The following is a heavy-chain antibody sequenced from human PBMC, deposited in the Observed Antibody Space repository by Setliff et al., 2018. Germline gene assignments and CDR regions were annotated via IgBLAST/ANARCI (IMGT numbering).Heavy chain of an antibody. CDR2: IIPIFGTA. D-gene: IGHD6-19*01. J-gene: IGHJ1*01. CDR3: ARDPWQWLTTFTSAEYFQH. Sequence: GASVKVSCKASGGTFSSYAISWVRQAPGQGLEWMGRIIPIFGTANYAQKFQGRVTITADKSTSTAYTELSSLRSEDTAVYYCARDPWQWLTTFTSAEYFQHWGQGTLVTVSS. CDR1: GGTFSSYA. V-gene: IGHV1-69*06.